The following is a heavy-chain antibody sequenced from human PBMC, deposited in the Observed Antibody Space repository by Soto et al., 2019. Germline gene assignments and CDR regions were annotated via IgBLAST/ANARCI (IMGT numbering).Heavy chain of an antibody. Sequence: SETMSLTCTVSGGSISSYYWSWIRQPPGKGLEWIGYIYYSGSTNYNPSLKSRVTISVDTSKNQFSLNLRSMSPADTAVYYCARVGGLAARTFDYWGPGTLVTGAS. CDR1: GGSISSYY. CDR2: IYYSGST. J-gene: IGHJ4*02. CDR3: ARVGGLAARTFDY. D-gene: IGHD6-6*01. V-gene: IGHV4-59*01.